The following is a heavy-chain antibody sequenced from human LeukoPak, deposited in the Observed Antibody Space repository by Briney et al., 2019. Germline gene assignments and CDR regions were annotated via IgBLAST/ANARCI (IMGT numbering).Heavy chain of an antibody. CDR3: ARRHCSSTSCQFDY. D-gene: IGHD2-2*01. Sequence: GASVKVSCKASGYTFTGYYMHWVRQAPGQGLEWMGWINPNSGGTNYAQKFQGRVTMTRDTSISTAYMELSRLRSDDTAVYYCARRHCSSTSCQFDYWGQGTLVTVSS. J-gene: IGHJ4*02. V-gene: IGHV1-2*02. CDR2: INPNSGGT. CDR1: GYTFTGYY.